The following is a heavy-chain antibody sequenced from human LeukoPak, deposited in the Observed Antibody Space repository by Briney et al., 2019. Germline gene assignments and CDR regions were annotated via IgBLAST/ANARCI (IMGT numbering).Heavy chain of an antibody. CDR2: ISSSGSTI. D-gene: IGHD2-2*01. Sequence: GGSLRLSCAASGFTFSSYEMNWARQAPGKGLEWVSYISSSGSTIYYADSVKGRFTISRDNAKNSLYLQMNSLRAEDTAVYYCARDCRDIVVVPAAPYYYYMDVWGKGTTVTVSS. CDR1: GFTFSSYE. CDR3: ARDCRDIVVVPAAPYYYYMDV. J-gene: IGHJ6*03. V-gene: IGHV3-48*03.